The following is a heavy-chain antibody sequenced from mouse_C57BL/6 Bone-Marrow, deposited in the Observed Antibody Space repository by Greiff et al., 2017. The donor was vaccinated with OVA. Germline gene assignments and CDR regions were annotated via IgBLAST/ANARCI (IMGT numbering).Heavy chain of an antibody. CDR1: GYTFTSYG. Sequence: QVQLQQSGAELARPGASVKLSCKASGYTFTSYGISWVKQRTGQGLEWIGEIYPRSGNTYYNEKFKGKATLTADKSSSTAYMELRSLTSEDSAVYFCARPPDGSSYEYYFDYWGQGTTLTVSS. V-gene: IGHV1-81*01. D-gene: IGHD1-1*01. J-gene: IGHJ2*01. CDR2: IYPRSGNT. CDR3: ARPPDGSSYEYYFDY.